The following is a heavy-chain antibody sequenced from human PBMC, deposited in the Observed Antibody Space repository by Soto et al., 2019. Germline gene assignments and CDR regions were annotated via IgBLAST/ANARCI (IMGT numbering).Heavy chain of an antibody. CDR3: ASSHIVVVTAIGYFDY. CDR2: IIPIFGTA. J-gene: IGHJ4*02. D-gene: IGHD2-21*02. V-gene: IGHV1-69*01. Sequence: QVQLVQSGAEVKKPGSSVKVSCKASGGTFSSYAISWVRQAPGQGLEWMGGIIPIFGTANYAQKFQGRVTITADESTSTADMELSSLRSEDTAVYYCASSHIVVVTAIGYFDYWGQGTLVTVSS. CDR1: GGTFSSYA.